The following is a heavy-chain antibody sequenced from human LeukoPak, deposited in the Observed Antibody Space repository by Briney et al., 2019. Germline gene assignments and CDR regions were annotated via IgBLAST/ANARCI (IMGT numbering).Heavy chain of an antibody. J-gene: IGHJ5*02. V-gene: IGHV6-1*01. Sequence: SQTLSLTCAISGDSVSSNSVTWNWIRQSPSRGLEWLVRTYYRSTWCNDYAASVRGRITVNPDTSKNQFSLHLNSVTPEDTAVYYCARRLTQYDCFDPWGQGILVTVSS. CDR3: ARRLTQYDCFDP. CDR1: GDSVSSNSVT. CDR2: TYYRSTWCN. D-gene: IGHD2-2*01.